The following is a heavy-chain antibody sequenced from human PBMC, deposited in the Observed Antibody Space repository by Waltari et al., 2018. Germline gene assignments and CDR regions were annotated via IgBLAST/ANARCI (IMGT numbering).Heavy chain of an antibody. CDR1: GYSFSDYY. CDR3: ARNKGKTISTRRAFRLDP. V-gene: IGHV1-2*02. Sequence: QVQLVQSGAEVKKPGASVKVSCKSSGYSFSDYYINWVRQAPGQGLEWMGWVNPSSVATTYEQKFQARVTMTRDRATNPAYMDLRGLTPDDTAVYFCARNKGKTISTRRAFRLDPWGQGTLVSVSS. D-gene: IGHD1-1*01. CDR2: VNPSSVAT. J-gene: IGHJ5*02.